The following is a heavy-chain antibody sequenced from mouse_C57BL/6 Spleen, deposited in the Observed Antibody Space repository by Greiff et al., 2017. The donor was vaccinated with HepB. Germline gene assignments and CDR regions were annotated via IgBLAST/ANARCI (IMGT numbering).Heavy chain of an antibody. Sequence: QVQLQQSGAELVKPGASVKISCKASGYAFSSYWMNWVKQRPGKGLEWIGQIYPGDGDTNYNGKFKGKATLTADISSSTAYMQLSSLTSEDSAVYFCARGELGREYFDVWGTGTTVTVSS. CDR2: IYPGDGDT. D-gene: IGHD4-1*01. CDR1: GYAFSSYW. CDR3: ARGELGREYFDV. J-gene: IGHJ1*03. V-gene: IGHV1-80*01.